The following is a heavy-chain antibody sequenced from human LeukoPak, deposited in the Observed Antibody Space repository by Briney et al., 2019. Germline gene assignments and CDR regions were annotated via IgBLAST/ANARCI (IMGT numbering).Heavy chain of an antibody. CDR2: INSDGSST. Sequence: GGSLRLSCAASGFTFSIYWVHWVRQAPGKGLVWVSGINSDGSSTSYADSVKGRFTTSRDNAKNTLYLQMNTLRAEDTAVYYCASLDYWGQGTPVTVSS. V-gene: IGHV3-74*01. CDR1: GFTFSIYW. CDR3: ASLDY. J-gene: IGHJ4*02.